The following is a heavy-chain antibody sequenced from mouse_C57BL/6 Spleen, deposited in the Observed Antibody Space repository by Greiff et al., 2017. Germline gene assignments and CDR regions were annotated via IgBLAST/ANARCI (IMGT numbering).Heavy chain of an antibody. CDR3: ARAYDGYYFFDY. CDR1: GYAFSSYW. J-gene: IGHJ2*01. D-gene: IGHD2-3*01. V-gene: IGHV1-80*01. CDR2: IYPGDGDT. Sequence: VQRVESGAELVKPGASVKISCKASGYAFSSYWMNWVKQRPGKGLEWIGQIYPGDGDTNYNGKFKGKATLTADKSSSTAYMQLSSLTSEDSAVYFCARAYDGYYFFDYWGQGTTLTVSS.